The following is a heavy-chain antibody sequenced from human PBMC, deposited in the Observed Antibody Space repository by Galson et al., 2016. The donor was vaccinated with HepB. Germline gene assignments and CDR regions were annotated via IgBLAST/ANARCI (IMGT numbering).Heavy chain of an antibody. Sequence: SETLSLTCTVSGGSISSGGYYWSWIRQHPGKGLEWIGCIYYGGSTYYNPSLKSRVTLSGDTSKNQFSLKLRSVTTADTAVYYCARGYDSSGYYYGSDAFDLWGLGTMVTVSS. J-gene: IGHJ3*01. CDR1: GGSISSGGYY. V-gene: IGHV4-61*08. CDR3: ARGYDSSGYYYGSDAFDL. CDR2: IYYGGST. D-gene: IGHD3-22*01.